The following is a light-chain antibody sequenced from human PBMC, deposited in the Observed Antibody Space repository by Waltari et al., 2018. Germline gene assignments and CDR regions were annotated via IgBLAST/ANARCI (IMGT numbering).Light chain of an antibody. CDR1: QGVSSY. Sequence: AIRMTQSPSSLSASTGDRVTITCRASQGVSSYLAWYQQKPGKAPNLLIYAASTLQSGVPSRFSGSGSGTDFSLIISCLQSEDFATYYCQQYYSYTWTFGQGTKVEI. J-gene: IGKJ1*01. V-gene: IGKV1-8*01. CDR3: QQYYSYTWT. CDR2: AAS.